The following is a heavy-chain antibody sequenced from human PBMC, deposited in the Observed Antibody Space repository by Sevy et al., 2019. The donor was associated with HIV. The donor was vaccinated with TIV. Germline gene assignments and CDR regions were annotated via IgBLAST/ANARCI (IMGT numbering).Heavy chain of an antibody. CDR1: GFTFSSYG. CDR2: IWYDGSNK. CDR3: ARGHSSSWYYFDY. D-gene: IGHD6-13*01. J-gene: IGHJ4*02. Sequence: GGSLRLSRAASGFTFSSYGMHWVRQAPGKGLEWVAVIWYDGSNKYYADSVKGRFTISRDNSKNTLYLQMNSLRAEDTVVYYCARGHSSSWYYFDYWGQGTLVTVSS. V-gene: IGHV3-33*01.